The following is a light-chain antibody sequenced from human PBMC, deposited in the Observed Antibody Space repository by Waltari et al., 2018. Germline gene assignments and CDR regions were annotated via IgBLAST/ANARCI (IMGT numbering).Light chain of an antibody. CDR1: QSISYY. V-gene: IGKV1-39*01. CDR2: AAA. Sequence: DIQMTQSPSSLSASVGARVTITCRASQSISYYLNWYQQRPGKAPKLLIYAAASLQSVVPSRFSGSGFGADVTLTISSLQPEDFATYCCQQRYSTPYTFGQGTKLEI. J-gene: IGKJ2*01. CDR3: QQRYSTPYT.